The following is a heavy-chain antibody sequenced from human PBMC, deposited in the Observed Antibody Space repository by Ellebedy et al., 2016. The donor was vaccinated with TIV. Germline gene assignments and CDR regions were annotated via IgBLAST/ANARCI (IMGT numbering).Heavy chain of an antibody. Sequence: GESLKIFCAASGFTFSSYAMHWVRQAPGKGLEWVAVISYAGSNKYYADSVKGRFTISRDNSKNTLYLQMNSLRADDTAVYYCARHGEIVVVTAMLDYWGQGTLVTVSS. CDR1: GFTFSSYA. J-gene: IGHJ4*02. V-gene: IGHV3-30-3*01. CDR3: ARHGEIVVVTAMLDY. D-gene: IGHD2-21*02. CDR2: ISYAGSNK.